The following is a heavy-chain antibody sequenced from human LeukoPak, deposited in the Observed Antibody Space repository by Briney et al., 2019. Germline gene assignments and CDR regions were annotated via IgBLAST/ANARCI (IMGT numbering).Heavy chain of an antibody. D-gene: IGHD6-13*01. CDR3: ARGGGIAAAGPTYYFDY. J-gene: IGHJ4*02. V-gene: IGHV4-34*01. CDR1: GGSISSYY. CDR2: INHSGST. Sequence: PSETLSLTCTVSGGSISSYYWSWIRQPAGKGLEWIGEINHSGSTNYNPSLKSRVTISVDTSKNQFSLKLSSVTAADTAVYYCARGGGIAAAGPTYYFDYWGQGTLVTVSS.